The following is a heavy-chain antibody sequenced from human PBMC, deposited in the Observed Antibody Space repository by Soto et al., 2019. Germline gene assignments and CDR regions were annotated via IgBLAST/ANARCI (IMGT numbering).Heavy chain of an antibody. D-gene: IGHD3-22*01. Sequence: SETLSLTCAVYGGSFSGYYWIWIRQPTGKGLEWIGEINHSGSTNYNPSLKSRVTISVDTSKNQFSLKLSSVTAADTAVYYCARDRVPHRGYYYDIEYYYYGMDVWGQGTMVTVSS. J-gene: IGHJ6*02. V-gene: IGHV4-34*01. CDR3: ARDRVPHRGYYYDIEYYYYGMDV. CDR2: INHSGST. CDR1: GGSFSGYY.